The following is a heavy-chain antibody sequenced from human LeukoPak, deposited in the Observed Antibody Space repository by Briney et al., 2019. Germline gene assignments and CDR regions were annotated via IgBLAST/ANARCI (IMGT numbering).Heavy chain of an antibody. CDR1: GFTFSSYA. V-gene: IGHV3-23*01. CDR2: ISSSGGST. CDR3: AGIGVAGQFDY. D-gene: IGHD6-19*01. J-gene: IGHJ4*02. Sequence: GGSLRLSCAASGFTFSSYAMTWVRQAPGKGLEWVSTISSSGGSTYYTDSVRGRFTISRDSAKNTVYLQMNSLRAEDTAVYYCAGIGVAGQFDYWGQGTLVTVSS.